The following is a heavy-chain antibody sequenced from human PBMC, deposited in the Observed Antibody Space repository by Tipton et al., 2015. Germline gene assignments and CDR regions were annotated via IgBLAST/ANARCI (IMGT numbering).Heavy chain of an antibody. CDR2: ITGNSGTT. Sequence: SLRLSCAASGFRFNDYAMNWVRQAPGKGLEWVSTITGNSGTTYYAGSVKGRFTVSRDNSKNALYLQMNSLRVDDTAVYYCAKGWGNWNADYWGQGTLVTVSS. CDR1: GFRFNDYA. J-gene: IGHJ4*02. D-gene: IGHD1-1*01. V-gene: IGHV3-23*01. CDR3: AKGWGNWNADY.